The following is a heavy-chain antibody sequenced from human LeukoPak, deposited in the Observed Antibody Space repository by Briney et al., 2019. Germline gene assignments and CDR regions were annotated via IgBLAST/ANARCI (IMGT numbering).Heavy chain of an antibody. D-gene: IGHD3-10*01. J-gene: IGHJ4*02. CDR1: GGSLSGYY. CDR2: INHSGST. Sequence: SETLSLTCAVYGGSLSGYYWSWIRQPPGKGLEWIGDINHSGSTNYNPSLKSRVTISVDTSKNQFSLKLSSVTAADTAVYYCARVRLRFYYGSGSYYSSFDYWGQGTLLTVSS. V-gene: IGHV4-34*01. CDR3: ARVRLRFYYGSGSYYSSFDY.